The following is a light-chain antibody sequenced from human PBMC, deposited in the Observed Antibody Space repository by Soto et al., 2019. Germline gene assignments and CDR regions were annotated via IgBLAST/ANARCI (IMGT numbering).Light chain of an antibody. J-gene: IGKJ1*01. CDR1: QSISSN. CDR2: GAS. CDR3: QQFNTWPRT. Sequence: EIVMTQSPATLSVSPGERAILSCRASQSISSNLVWYQQKPGQAPRLLIYGASTRATGIPARFSGSGSGTEFTLTINSLQSEDFAFYYCQQFNTWPRTFGQGTKVAIK. V-gene: IGKV3-15*01.